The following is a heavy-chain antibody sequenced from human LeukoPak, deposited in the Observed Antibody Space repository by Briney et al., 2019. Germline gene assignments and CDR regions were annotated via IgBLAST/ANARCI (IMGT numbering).Heavy chain of an antibody. Sequence: GGSLRLSCAASGFTFSSYAMSWVRQAPGKGLEWVSGISSSGDHTYYADSVKGRFTISRDNSKNTLYVQMNSLRAEDTAVYYCAKGGQYSSSSGFSYWGQGTLVTVSS. V-gene: IGHV3-23*01. CDR2: ISSSGDHT. J-gene: IGHJ4*02. D-gene: IGHD6-6*01. CDR1: GFTFSSYA. CDR3: AKGGQYSSSSGFSY.